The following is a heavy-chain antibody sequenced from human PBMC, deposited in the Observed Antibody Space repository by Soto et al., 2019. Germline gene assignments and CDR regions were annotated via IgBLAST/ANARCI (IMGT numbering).Heavy chain of an antibody. J-gene: IGHJ3*02. CDR1: GYTFNSYG. D-gene: IGHD2-21*01. Sequence: QVQLVQSGAEVKKPGASVKVSCKTSGYTFNSYGISWVRQAPGQGLEWMGWISAYNGNTNYAQKLQGRVTMTTDTXXSXXXXXXXXXXXXXXXVYYCARGNRIEAFDIWGQGTMVTVSS. CDR3: ARGNRIEAFDI. CDR2: ISAYNGNT. V-gene: IGHV1-18*01.